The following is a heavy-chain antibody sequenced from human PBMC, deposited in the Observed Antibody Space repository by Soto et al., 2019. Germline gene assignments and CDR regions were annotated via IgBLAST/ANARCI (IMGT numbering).Heavy chain of an antibody. Sequence: GGSLRLSCAASGFTFSSYSMNWVRQAPGKGLEWVSSISSSSSYIYYADSVKGRFTISRDNAKNSLYLQMNSLRAEDTAVYYCARTYYYDSSGYSPRADYWGQGTLVTVSS. CDR2: ISSSSSYI. D-gene: IGHD3-22*01. CDR3: ARTYYYDSSGYSPRADY. CDR1: GFTFSSYS. J-gene: IGHJ4*02. V-gene: IGHV3-21*01.